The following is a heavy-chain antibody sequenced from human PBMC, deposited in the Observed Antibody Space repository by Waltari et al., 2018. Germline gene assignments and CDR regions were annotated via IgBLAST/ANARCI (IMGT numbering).Heavy chain of an antibody. V-gene: IGHV1-8*03. D-gene: IGHD4-17*01. CDR2: MNPNSGNA. CDR3: TRAMSTVVPADY. J-gene: IGHJ4*02. CDR1: GYTFTNYD. Sequence: QVQLVQSGAELKRPGVSVKVSCKASGYTFTNYDINWVRQARGQGLEWMGWMNPNSGNAGYAQGFQGRVTLTRDKSISTAFMELSSLTSEDTAVYYCTRAMSTVVPADYWGQGALVTV.